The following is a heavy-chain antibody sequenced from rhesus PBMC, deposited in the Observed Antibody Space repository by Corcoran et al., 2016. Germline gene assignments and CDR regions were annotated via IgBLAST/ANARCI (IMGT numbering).Heavy chain of an antibody. CDR2: SYSSSGNN. V-gene: IGHV4S12*01. Sequence: QVKLQESGPGLVQPLETLSLTCAVSGGSISGGYYYWSWIRQPPGKGLEGIGGSYSSSGNNYYNTSHKSRVTSSKDTSKNQFSLKLSSGTAADTAVYYWVRGADSWNDFDYWGQGVLVTVSA. CDR1: GGSISGGYYY. D-gene: IGHD1-14*01. J-gene: IGHJ4*01. CDR3: VRGADSWNDFDY.